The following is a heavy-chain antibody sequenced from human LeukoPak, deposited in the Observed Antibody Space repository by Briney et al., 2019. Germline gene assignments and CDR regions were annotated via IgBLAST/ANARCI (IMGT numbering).Heavy chain of an antibody. CDR3: ARGHYSDSSGYFGY. Sequence: SETLSLTCTVSGGSISTYYWSWIRQPAEKGLEWIGRIYTTGSTYYNPSLKSRVTMSVDTPKNQFSLKLSSVTAADTAVYYCARGHYSDSSGYFGYWGQGILVTVSS. D-gene: IGHD3-22*01. CDR1: GGSISTYY. CDR2: IYTTGST. V-gene: IGHV4-4*07. J-gene: IGHJ4*02.